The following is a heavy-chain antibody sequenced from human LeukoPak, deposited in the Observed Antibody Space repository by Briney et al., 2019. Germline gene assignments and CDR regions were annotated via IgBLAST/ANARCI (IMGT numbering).Heavy chain of an antibody. V-gene: IGHV1-8*01. CDR3: AREGSSGQSRGAYCYYYYMDV. D-gene: IGHD6-19*01. CDR1: GYTFTSYD. J-gene: IGHJ6*03. Sequence: ASVKVSCKASGYTFTSYDINWVRQATGQGLEWMGWMNPNSGNTGYAQKFQGRVTMTRNTSISTAYMELSSLRSEDTAVYYCAREGSSGQSRGAYCYYYYMDVWGKGTTVTISS. CDR2: MNPNSGNT.